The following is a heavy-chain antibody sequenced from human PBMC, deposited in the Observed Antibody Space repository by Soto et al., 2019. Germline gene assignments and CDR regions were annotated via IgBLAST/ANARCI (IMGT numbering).Heavy chain of an antibody. CDR3: ARAPNLYLAPFGWIDP. V-gene: IGHV4-30-4*01. D-gene: IGHD3-16*01. CDR2: IYYSGST. Sequence: SETLSLTCTFSGGSISSGDYYWSWIRQPPGKGLEWIGYIYYSGSTYYNPSLKSRVTIPVDTSKNQFSLKLSSVTAADTAVYYCARAPNLYLAPFGWIDPWGQGTLVTFSS. J-gene: IGHJ5*02. CDR1: GGSISSGDYY.